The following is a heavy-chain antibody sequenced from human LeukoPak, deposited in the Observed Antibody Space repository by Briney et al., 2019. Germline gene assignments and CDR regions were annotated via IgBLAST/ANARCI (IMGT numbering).Heavy chain of an antibody. CDR1: GGSFSGYY. J-gene: IGHJ5*02. CDR2: INHSGST. CDR3: ARAPHYYGSRFDP. Sequence: SETLSLTCAVYGGSFSGYYWSWIRQPPGKGLEWIGEINHSGSTNYNPSPKSRVTISVDTSKNQFSLKLSSATAADTAVYYCARAPHYYGSRFDPWGQGTLVTVSS. V-gene: IGHV4-34*01. D-gene: IGHD3-10*01.